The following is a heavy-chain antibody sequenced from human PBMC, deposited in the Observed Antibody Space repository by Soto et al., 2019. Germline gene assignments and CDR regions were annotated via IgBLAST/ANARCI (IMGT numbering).Heavy chain of an antibody. CDR2: INPTANRV. CDR3: ARGLRGQMATCATLDV. Sequence: QVELVQSGADVKKPGASVTLSCKASGYNFTTFYIHWARQAPGQGLELMGFINPTANRVRYDRSFQGRLTFYRDTSTSTSSMKMTGLTFNDTAIYCSARGLRGQMATCATLDVWGQGTVFTVS. CDR1: GYNFTTFY. J-gene: IGHJ3*01. D-gene: IGHD5-12*01. V-gene: IGHV1-46*01.